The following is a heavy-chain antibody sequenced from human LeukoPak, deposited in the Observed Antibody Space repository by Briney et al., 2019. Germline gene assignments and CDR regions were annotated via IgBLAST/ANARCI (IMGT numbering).Heavy chain of an antibody. CDR3: VKLTSSSGGDY. CDR1: GFTFSSYA. V-gene: IGHV3-64D*09. D-gene: IGHD6-19*01. J-gene: IGHJ4*02. Sequence: GGSLRLSCSVSGFTFSSYAMYWVRQAPGKGLEYVSGISSNGGSTYYADSVKGRFTISRDNSKNTLYLQMSSLRAEDTAVYDCVKLTSSSGGDYWGQGTLVTVSS. CDR2: ISSNGGST.